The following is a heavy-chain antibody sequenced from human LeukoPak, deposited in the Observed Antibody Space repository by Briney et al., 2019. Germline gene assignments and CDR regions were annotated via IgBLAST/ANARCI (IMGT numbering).Heavy chain of an antibody. V-gene: IGHV1-8*01. CDR3: ARGRAGRYSLYYYYMDV. D-gene: IGHD1-26*01. Sequence: ASVKVSCKASGYTFTSYDINWVRQATGQGLEWMGWMNPNSGNTDYAQKFQGRVTMTRNTSISTAYMELSSLRSEDTAVYYCARGRAGRYSLYYYYMDVWGKGTTVTVSS. J-gene: IGHJ6*03. CDR2: MNPNSGNT. CDR1: GYTFTSYD.